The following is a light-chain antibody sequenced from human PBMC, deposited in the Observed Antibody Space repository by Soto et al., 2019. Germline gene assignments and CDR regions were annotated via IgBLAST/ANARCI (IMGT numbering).Light chain of an antibody. V-gene: IGLV2-14*03. J-gene: IGLJ1*01. CDR1: SSDIGSYNH. Sequence: QSALTQPASVSGSPGQSITISCSGTSSDIGSYNHVAWYQQFPGKSPKLMIYAVGDRPPGVSDRFSGSKSGITASLTISGLQTEDEADYYCISYTDRQSYLFGTGTKVTV. CDR3: ISYTDRQSYL. CDR2: AVG.